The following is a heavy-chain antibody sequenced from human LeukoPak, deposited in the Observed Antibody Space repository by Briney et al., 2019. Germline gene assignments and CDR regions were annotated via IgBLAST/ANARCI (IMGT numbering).Heavy chain of an antibody. Sequence: GGSLRLSCVASGFTFTTHWMSWVRQAPGKGLEWVANIHQDGSDKYYVDSVKGRFTISRDNAKNSLYLQMNSLGAEDTAVYFCARYGGSYLDYWGQGTLVTVSS. CDR1: GFTFTTHW. CDR3: ARYGGSYLDY. J-gene: IGHJ4*02. V-gene: IGHV3-7*01. D-gene: IGHD1-26*01. CDR2: IHQDGSDK.